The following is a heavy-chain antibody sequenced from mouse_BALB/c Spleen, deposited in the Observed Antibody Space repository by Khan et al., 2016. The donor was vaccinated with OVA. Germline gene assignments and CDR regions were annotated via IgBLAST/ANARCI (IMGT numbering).Heavy chain of an antibody. CDR3: ASYRYDYFDY. V-gene: IGHV1-87*01. CDR1: GYTFTTYW. J-gene: IGHJ2*01. CDR2: IYPGDGDA. D-gene: IGHD2-14*01. Sequence: VQLQESGAELARPGASVKLSCKASGYTFTTYWMQWVKQRPGQGLEWIGTIYPGDGDARSTQNFKDTATLTADKSSSTAYMQLSSLASEDSAVYYCASYRYDYFDYWGQGTTLTVSS.